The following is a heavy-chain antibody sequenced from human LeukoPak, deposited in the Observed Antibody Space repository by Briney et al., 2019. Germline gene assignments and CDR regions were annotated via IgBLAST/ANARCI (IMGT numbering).Heavy chain of an antibody. V-gene: IGHV3-66*01. J-gene: IGHJ4*02. CDR2: IYSGGST. CDR3: AKDFKVATIRAYFDY. CDR1: GFTVSSNY. Sequence: AGGSLRLSCAASGFTVSSNYMSWVRQAPGKGLEWVSVIYSGGSTYYADSVKGRFTISRDNSKNTLYLQMNSLRAEDTAVYYCAKDFKVATIRAYFDYWGQGTLVTVSS. D-gene: IGHD5-12*01.